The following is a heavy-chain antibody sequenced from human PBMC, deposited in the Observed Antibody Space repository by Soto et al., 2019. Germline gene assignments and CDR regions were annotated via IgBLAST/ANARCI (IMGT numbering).Heavy chain of an antibody. CDR3: ARAQWLAHYCYYGIDI. CDR1: GYTFTSYD. D-gene: IGHD6-19*01. Sequence: RASVKVSCKASGYTFTSYDINWVRQATGQGLERMGWTNPNSGNTGYAQKFQGRVTMTRNTSISTAYMELSSLRSEDTAVCYCARAQWLAHYCYYGIDICGQGTTVTVS. CDR2: TNPNSGNT. V-gene: IGHV1-8*01. J-gene: IGHJ6*02.